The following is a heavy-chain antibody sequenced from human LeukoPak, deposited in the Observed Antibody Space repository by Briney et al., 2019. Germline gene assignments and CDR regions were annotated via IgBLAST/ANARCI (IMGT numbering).Heavy chain of an antibody. CDR1: GGSITSYY. J-gene: IGHJ4*02. CDR3: ARGPIAGDTAGFDY. D-gene: IGHD5-18*01. V-gene: IGHV4-4*07. Sequence: SETLSLTCTVSGGSITSYYWSWIRQPAGQGLERIGRIYTSGSTNYNPSLKSRVTMSVDTSKNQFSLKLSSVTAADTAVYYCARGPIAGDTAGFDYWGQGTLVTVSS. CDR2: IYTSGST.